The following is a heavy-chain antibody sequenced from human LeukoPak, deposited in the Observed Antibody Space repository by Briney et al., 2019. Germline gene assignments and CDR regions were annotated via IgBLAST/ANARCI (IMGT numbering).Heavy chain of an antibody. J-gene: IGHJ6*02. CDR1: GGSTSSYY. CDR2: IYYSGST. V-gene: IGHV4-59*08. Sequence: PSETLPLTCTVSGGSTSSYYWSWIRQPPGKGLEWIGYIYYSGSTNYNPSLKSRVTISVDTSKNQFSLKLSSVTAADTAVYYCARHDRNGMDVWGQGTTVTVSS. CDR3: ARHDRNGMDV.